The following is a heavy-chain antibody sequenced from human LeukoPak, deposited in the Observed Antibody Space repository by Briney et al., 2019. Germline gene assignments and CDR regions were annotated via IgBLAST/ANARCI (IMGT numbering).Heavy chain of an antibody. V-gene: IGHV3-33*01. CDR3: ARAAGAVYSSGWYAWAY. D-gene: IGHD6-19*01. J-gene: IGHJ4*02. Sequence: GRSLRLSCAASGFTFSSYGMHWVRQAPGKGLEWVAVIWYDGSNKYYADSVKGRFTVSRDNSKNTLYLQMNSLRAEDTAVYYCARAAGAVYSSGWYAWAYWGQGTLVTVSS. CDR1: GFTFSSYG. CDR2: IWYDGSNK.